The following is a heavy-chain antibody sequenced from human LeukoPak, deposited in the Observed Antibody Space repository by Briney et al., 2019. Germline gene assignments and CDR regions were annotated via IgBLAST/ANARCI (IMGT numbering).Heavy chain of an antibody. J-gene: IGHJ6*04. CDR2: ISGRSSTI. V-gene: IGHV3-48*01. CDR1: GFTFSRYS. D-gene: IGHD3-10*02. CDR3: AELGITMIGGV. Sequence: GGSLRLSCAASGFTFSRYSMNWVRQAPGKGLEWVSYISGRSSTIYYADSVKGRFTISRDNAKNSLYLQMNSLRAEDTAVYYCAELGITMIGGVWGKGTTVTISS.